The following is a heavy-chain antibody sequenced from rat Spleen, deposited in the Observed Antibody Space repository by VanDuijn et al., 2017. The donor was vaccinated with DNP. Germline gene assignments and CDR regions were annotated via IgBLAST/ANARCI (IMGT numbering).Heavy chain of an antibody. CDR1: GFTFSSYW. Sequence: EVQLVETGGGLVQPGRSLKLSCVASGFTFSSYWMYWIRQAPGKGLEWVASINTDGGSTYYPDSVKGRFTISRDNAENTVHLQMNSLRSEDTATYYCAKDRPYYGGYSELGYWGQGVMVTVSS. J-gene: IGHJ2*01. CDR3: AKDRPYYGGYSELGY. CDR2: INTDGGST. V-gene: IGHV5-58*01. D-gene: IGHD1-11*01.